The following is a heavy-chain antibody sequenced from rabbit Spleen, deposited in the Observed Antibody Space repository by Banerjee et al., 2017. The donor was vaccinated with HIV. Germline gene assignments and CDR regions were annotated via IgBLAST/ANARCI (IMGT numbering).Heavy chain of an antibody. D-gene: IGHD7-1*01. CDR1: GFSFSNKAV. CDR2: INAVTGKA. Sequence: QEQLVESGGGLVRPEGSLKLSCTASGFSFSNKAVMCWVSQAPGKGLQWIACINAVTGKAVYASWAKGRFTFSKTSSTTVTLQMTSLTTADTATYFCARDTGTSFSSYGMDLWGQGTLVTGS. J-gene: IGHJ6*01. CDR3: ARDTGTSFSSYGMDL. V-gene: IGHV1S45*01.